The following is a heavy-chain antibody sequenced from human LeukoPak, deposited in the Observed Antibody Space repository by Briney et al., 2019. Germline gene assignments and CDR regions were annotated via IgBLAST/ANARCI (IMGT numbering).Heavy chain of an antibody. CDR2: INHSGST. Sequence: TSSETLSLTCAVYGGSFSGYYWSWIRQPPGKGLEWIGEINHSGSTNYNPSLKSRVTISVDKSKNQLSLKLSSVTAADTAVYYCARDIGARRDNYWDQGTLVTVSS. J-gene: IGHJ4*02. V-gene: IGHV4-34*01. CDR1: GGSFSGYY. D-gene: IGHD2-15*01. CDR3: ARDIGARRDNY.